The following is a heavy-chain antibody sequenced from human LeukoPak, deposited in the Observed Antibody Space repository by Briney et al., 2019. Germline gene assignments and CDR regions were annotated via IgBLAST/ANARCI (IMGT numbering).Heavy chain of an antibody. D-gene: IGHD7-27*01. CDR3: ARESWGPVGP. J-gene: IGHJ5*02. Sequence: GGSLRLSCAASGFIVSNNHMSWVRQAPGKGLEWVSLTYTDTSAYYADSVKGRFTISRDNSKNILSLQMNSVRVEDTAVYYCARESWGPVGPWGQGTLVTVSS. CDR1: GFIVSNNH. CDR2: TYTDTSA. V-gene: IGHV3-66*02.